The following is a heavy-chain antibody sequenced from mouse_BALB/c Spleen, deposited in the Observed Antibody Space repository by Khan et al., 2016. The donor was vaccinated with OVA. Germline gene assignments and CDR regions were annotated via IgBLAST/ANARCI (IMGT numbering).Heavy chain of an antibody. Sequence: QVQLKESGAELARPGASVKMSCKASGYTFTSYTIHWIKERPGQGLEWIGYINPSNGYTNYNQKFKDKATLTTDKSATTAYLQLSSLTSDDSAVYDSVRDGAYHRYDGGFAYWGQGTLVTVSA. D-gene: IGHD2-14*01. J-gene: IGHJ3*01. V-gene: IGHV1-4*01. CDR1: GYTFTSYT. CDR3: VRDGAYHRYDGGFAY. CDR2: INPSNGYT.